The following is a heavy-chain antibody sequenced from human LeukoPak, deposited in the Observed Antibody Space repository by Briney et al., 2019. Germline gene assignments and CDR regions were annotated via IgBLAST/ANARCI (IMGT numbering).Heavy chain of an antibody. J-gene: IGHJ4*02. CDR3: AKGLGDYDISTYFDY. V-gene: IGHV3-21*04. CDR2: ISSSSSYI. CDR1: GFTFSSYS. Sequence: PGGSLRLSCAASGFTFSSYSMNWVRQAPGKGLEWVSSISSSSSYIYYADSVKGRFTISRDNSKNTLYLQMNGLRAEDTAVYYCAKGLGDYDISTYFDYWGQGTLVTVSS. D-gene: IGHD3-9*01.